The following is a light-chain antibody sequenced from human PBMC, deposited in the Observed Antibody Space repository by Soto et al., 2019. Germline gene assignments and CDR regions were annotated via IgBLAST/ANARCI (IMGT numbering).Light chain of an antibody. CDR2: INSYGSH. J-gene: IGLJ2*01. CDR3: QTWGTGIQV. V-gene: IGLV4-69*01. Sequence: QLVLTQSPSASASLGASVKVTCTLSSVHGTYDNAWHQQQPEKGPRYLMKINSYGSHTKGDGIPDRFSGSSSGAERYLTISSLQSEDEADYYCQTWGTGIQVFGGGTKVTVL. CDR1: SVHGTYD.